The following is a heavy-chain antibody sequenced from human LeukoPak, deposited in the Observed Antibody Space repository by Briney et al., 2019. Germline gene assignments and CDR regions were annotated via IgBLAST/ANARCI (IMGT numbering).Heavy chain of an antibody. J-gene: IGHJ4*02. CDR2: ITAGTSDT. Sequence: GGSLRLSCAASGFTFSTYPMSWVRQAPGKGLEWVSSITAGTSDTIYADSVKGRFTISRDNSKNTLSLQMNSLRAGDTALYYCATSSGWYPKYFGYWGQGILVSVSS. V-gene: IGHV3-23*01. CDR3: ATSSGWYPKYFGY. CDR1: GFTFSTYP. D-gene: IGHD6-19*01.